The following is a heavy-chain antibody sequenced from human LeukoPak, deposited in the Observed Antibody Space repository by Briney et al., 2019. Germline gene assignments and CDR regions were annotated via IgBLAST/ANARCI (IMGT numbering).Heavy chain of an antibody. Sequence: SETLSLTCTVSGVSISTSTYYWGWIRQPPGKGLEWIGSIYYGGSSYYSPSLTSRVTISVDTSKNQFSLKVTSVTAADTAVYYCAKDGGGGAKDSWGQGTLVTVSS. J-gene: IGHJ4*02. D-gene: IGHD2-21*01. V-gene: IGHV4-39*07. CDR1: GVSISTSTYY. CDR3: AKDGGGGAKDS. CDR2: IYYGGSS.